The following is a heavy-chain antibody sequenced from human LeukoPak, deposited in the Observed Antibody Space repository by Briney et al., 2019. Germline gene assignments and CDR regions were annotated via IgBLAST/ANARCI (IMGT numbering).Heavy chain of an antibody. CDR2: IKSKTYGGTT. CDR1: GLIFNTAW. Sequence: GGSLRLSCAASGLIFNTAWIGWVRQAPGKGLEWVGRIKSKTYGGTTEYAAPVKGRFTISRDDSKNTLYVHMNSLRTEDTAVYYCTTDLAFWSASPDYWGQGTLVAASS. CDR3: TTDLAFWSASPDY. J-gene: IGHJ4*02. V-gene: IGHV3-15*01. D-gene: IGHD3-3*01.